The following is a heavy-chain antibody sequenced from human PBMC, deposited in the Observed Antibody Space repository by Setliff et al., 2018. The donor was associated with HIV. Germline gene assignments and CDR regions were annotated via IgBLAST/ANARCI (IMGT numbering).Heavy chain of an antibody. V-gene: IGHV3-7*03. CDR3: AGPYFFTY. J-gene: IGHJ4*02. D-gene: IGHD1-26*01. Sequence: VGSLRLSCVVSGFSIATNWMTWVRQAPGKGLEWVANINQEGTEKYYVGSVKGRFTISRDNSKNSYYLQMDSLRAEDTAVYYCAGPYFFTYWGQGTLVTVSS. CDR2: INQEGTEK. CDR1: GFSIATNW.